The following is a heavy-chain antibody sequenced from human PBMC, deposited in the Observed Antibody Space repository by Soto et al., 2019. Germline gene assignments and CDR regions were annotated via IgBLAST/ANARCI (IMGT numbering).Heavy chain of an antibody. J-gene: IGHJ5*02. D-gene: IGHD3-3*01. CDR2: ISAYNGNT. Sequence: QVQLVQSGAEVKKPGASVKVSCKASGYTFNSYGISWVRQAPGQGLEWMGWISAYNGNTNYAQKLQGRVTMTTDPSTRTAYMELRSLRSDDTAVYYCARDSGEVWSGSYWGFDPWGQGTLVTVSS. CDR3: ARDSGEVWSGSYWGFDP. CDR1: GYTFNSYG. V-gene: IGHV1-18*01.